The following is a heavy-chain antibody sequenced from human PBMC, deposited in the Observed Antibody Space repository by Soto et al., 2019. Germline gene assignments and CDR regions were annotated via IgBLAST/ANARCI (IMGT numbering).Heavy chain of an antibody. CDR1: GFTFSSYG. V-gene: IGHV3-33*01. D-gene: IGHD4-17*01. CDR3: ASAPGGYGDYVDY. J-gene: IGHJ4*02. Sequence: QVQLVESGGXVVQPGRSLRLSCAASGFTFSSYGMHWVRQAPXXGLEWVAVIWYDGSNKYYADSVKGRFTISRDNSKNTLYLQMNSLRAEDTAVYYCASAPGGYGDYVDYWGQGTLVTVSS. CDR2: IWYDGSNK.